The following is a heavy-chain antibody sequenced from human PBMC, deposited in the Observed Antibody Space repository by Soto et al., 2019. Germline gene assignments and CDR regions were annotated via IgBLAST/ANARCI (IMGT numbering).Heavy chain of an antibody. V-gene: IGHV2-5*02. CDR2: IYWDDAK. Sequence: QITLKESGPTLVKPTQTLTLTCTFSGFSLSASGVGVGWIRQPPGKALEWLAIIYWDDAKHYSPSLKSSLTLPKNPPKNPVVLKMTNMDPWDTATTYCAPKGGGDRILDYWGQGTLVTVSS. J-gene: IGHJ4*02. CDR1: GFSLSASGVG. CDR3: APKGGGDRILDY. D-gene: IGHD3-16*01.